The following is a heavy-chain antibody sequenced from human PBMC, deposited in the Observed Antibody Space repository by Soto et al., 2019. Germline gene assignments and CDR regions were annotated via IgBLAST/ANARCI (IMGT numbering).Heavy chain of an antibody. V-gene: IGHV3-23*01. D-gene: IGHD2-15*01. CDR2: ISGSGGST. J-gene: IGHJ4*02. Sequence: EVQLLESGGGLVQPGGSPRLSCAASGFTFSSYAMSWVRQAPGKGLEWVSAISGSGGSTYYADSVKGRFTISRDNSKNTLYLQMNSLRAEDTAVYYCAKGRSSRIVVVVAAFDYWGQGTLVTVSS. CDR1: GFTFSSYA. CDR3: AKGRSSRIVVVVAAFDY.